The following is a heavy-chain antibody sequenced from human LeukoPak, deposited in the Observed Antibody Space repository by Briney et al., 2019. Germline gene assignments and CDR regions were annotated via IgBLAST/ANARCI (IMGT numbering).Heavy chain of an antibody. D-gene: IGHD6-19*01. Sequence: SETLPLTCTVPGDSISSYYWSWIRQPAGKGLEWIGRVYVTGSTNLNPALQSRVTMSVDTSKNQFSLKLTSVTAADTAVYYCARDRQWLVDHWGQGTLVTVSS. J-gene: IGHJ5*02. CDR2: VYVTGST. V-gene: IGHV4-4*07. CDR3: ARDRQWLVDH. CDR1: GDSISSYY.